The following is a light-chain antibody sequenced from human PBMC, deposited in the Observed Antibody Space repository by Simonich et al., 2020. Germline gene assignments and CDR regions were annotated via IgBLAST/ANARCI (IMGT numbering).Light chain of an antibody. V-gene: IGKV2-29*03. CDR3: MQGIHSIT. CDR2: EVT. Sequence: DIVMTQTPLSLSVTPGQPASISGKSSKSHLPSDGKTYLYWYLHKPGQSPQLLIYEVTNRFSGVPDRLSGSGSGTDFTLKISRVEAEDVGVYYCMQGIHSITFRQGTRLEMK. J-gene: IGKJ5*01. CDR1: KSHLPSDGKTY.